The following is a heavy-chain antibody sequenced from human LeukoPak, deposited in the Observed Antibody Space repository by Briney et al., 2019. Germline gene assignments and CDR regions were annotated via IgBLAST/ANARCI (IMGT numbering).Heavy chain of an antibody. D-gene: IGHD2-2*01. Sequence: SETLSLTCTVSGGSISSYYWSWIRQPAGKGLEWIGRIYTSGSTNYNPSLKSRVTMSVDTSKNQFSLKLSSVTAADTAVYYCARGRRTVVEPADNWYFDLWGRGTLVTVSS. CDR2: IYTSGST. J-gene: IGHJ2*01. CDR3: ARGRRTVVEPADNWYFDL. V-gene: IGHV4-4*07. CDR1: GGSISSYY.